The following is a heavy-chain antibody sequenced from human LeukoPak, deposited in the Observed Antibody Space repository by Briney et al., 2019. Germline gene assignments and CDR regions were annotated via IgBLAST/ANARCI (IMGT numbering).Heavy chain of an antibody. CDR1: GYTFTSYY. CDR2: INPSGGST. D-gene: IGHD2-8*02. J-gene: IGHJ4*02. CDR3: ARAGGVPWYFDY. Sequence: ASVKVSCKASGYTFTSYYMHWVRQAPGQGLEWMGIINPSGGSTSYAQKFQGGVTMTRDTSTSTVYMELSSLRSEDTAVYYCARAGGVPWYFDYWGQGTLVTVSS. V-gene: IGHV1-46*01.